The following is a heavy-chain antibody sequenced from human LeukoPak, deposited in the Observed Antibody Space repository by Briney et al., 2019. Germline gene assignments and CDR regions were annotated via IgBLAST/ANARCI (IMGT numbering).Heavy chain of an antibody. V-gene: IGHV1-18*01. J-gene: IGHJ6*03. Sequence: ASVKVSCKASGYTFTSYGISWVRQAPGQGLEWMGWISAYIGNTNYAQKLQGRVTMTTDTSTSTAYMEPRSLRSDDTAVYYCARDFGSYGSGSYYYYYMDVWGKGTTVTISS. D-gene: IGHD3-10*01. CDR1: GYTFTSYG. CDR2: ISAYIGNT. CDR3: ARDFGSYGSGSYYYYYMDV.